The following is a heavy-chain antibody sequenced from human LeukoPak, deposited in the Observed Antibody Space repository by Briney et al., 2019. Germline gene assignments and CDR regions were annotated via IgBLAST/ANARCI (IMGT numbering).Heavy chain of an antibody. J-gene: IGHJ4*02. D-gene: IGHD6-19*01. V-gene: IGHV3-7*01. CDR3: ARDGGWYRDY. CDR1: GFTFSSYA. Sequence: GGSLRLSCAASGFTFSSYAMGWVRQAPGKGLEWVANIKQDGSERNYVDSVKGRFTISRDNAKNSLYLQMNSLRAEDTAVYYCARDGGWYRDYWGQGTLVTVSS. CDR2: IKQDGSER.